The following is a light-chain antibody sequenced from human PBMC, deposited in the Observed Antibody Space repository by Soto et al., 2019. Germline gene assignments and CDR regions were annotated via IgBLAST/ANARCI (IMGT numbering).Light chain of an antibody. V-gene: IGLV2-11*01. CDR3: SSHAGSSVV. Sequence: QSVLTQPGSVSGSPGQSVTISCTGTSSDVGGYNYVSWYQQHPVKAPKLMIYDVTTRPSGVPDRFSGSKSGNTASLTISGLQAEDEADYYCSSHAGSSVVFGTGTKVTVL. J-gene: IGLJ1*01. CDR1: SSDVGGYNY. CDR2: DVT.